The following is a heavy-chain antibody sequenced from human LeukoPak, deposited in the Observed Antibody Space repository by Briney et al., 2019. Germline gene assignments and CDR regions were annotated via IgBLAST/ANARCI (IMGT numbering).Heavy chain of an antibody. D-gene: IGHD2-15*01. CDR2: ISSSSSTI. J-gene: IGHJ3*02. CDR1: AFIVSDNY. Sequence: PGGSLRLSCAASAFIVSDNYMSWVRQAPGKGLEWVSYISSSSSTIYYADSVKGRFTISRDNAKNSLYLQMNSLRAEDTAVYYCARGDCSGGSCYRYDAFDIWGQGTMVTVSS. V-gene: IGHV3-48*01. CDR3: ARGDCSGGSCYRYDAFDI.